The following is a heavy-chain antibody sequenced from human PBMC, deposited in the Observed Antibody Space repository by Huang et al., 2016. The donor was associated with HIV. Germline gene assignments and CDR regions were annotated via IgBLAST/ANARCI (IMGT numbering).Heavy chain of an antibody. Sequence: EVQLVQSGAVVKKPGESLKISCKGSGYTFNGYWIGWVRQMPGKGLEWMGISYQGDSNHTYSPSVQGQVTISADKSISTAYLQWSGLKASDTAMYYCARQGVGDFVVEPTGLGAFDIWGQGTMVTVSS. J-gene: IGHJ3*02. CDR2: SYQGDSNH. CDR1: GYTFNGYW. CDR3: ARQGVGDFVVEPTGLGAFDI. V-gene: IGHV5-51*01. D-gene: IGHD2-2*01.